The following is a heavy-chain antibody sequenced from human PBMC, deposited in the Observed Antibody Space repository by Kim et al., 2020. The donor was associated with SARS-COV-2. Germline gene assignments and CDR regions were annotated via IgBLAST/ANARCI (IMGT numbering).Heavy chain of an antibody. CDR1: GFTFGYYA. J-gene: IGHJ3*02. CDR3: TRDRPVDSGYDRSAVGDAFDI. Sequence: GGSLRLSCTASGFTFGYYAMSWFRQAPGKGLEWVGFIRSKAYGGTTEYAASVKGRFTISRDDSKSIAYLQMNSLKTEDTAVYYCTRDRPVDSGYDRSAVGDAFDIWGQGTMVTVSS. D-gene: IGHD5-12*01. CDR2: IRSKAYGGTT. V-gene: IGHV3-49*03.